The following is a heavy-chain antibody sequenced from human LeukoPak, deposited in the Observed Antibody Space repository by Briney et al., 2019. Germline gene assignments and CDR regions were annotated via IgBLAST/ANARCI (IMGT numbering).Heavy chain of an antibody. CDR3: GRDLRPSGRYCTNGVCPYYYYGMDV. D-gene: IGHD2-8*01. CDR1: GYTFTSYY. Sequence: ASVKVSCKASGYTFTSYYMHWVRQAPGQGLEWMGIINPSGGSTSYAQKFQGRVTMTRDTSTSTVYMELSSLRSEDTAVYYCGRDLRPSGRYCTNGVCPYYYYGMDVWGQGTTVTVSS. J-gene: IGHJ6*02. V-gene: IGHV1-46*01. CDR2: INPSGGST.